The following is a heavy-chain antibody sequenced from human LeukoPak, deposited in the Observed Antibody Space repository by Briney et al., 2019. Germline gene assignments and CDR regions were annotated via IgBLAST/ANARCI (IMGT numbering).Heavy chain of an antibody. CDR3: ARDFIVVVAATGGWFDP. Sequence: GASVKVSCTASGGTFSSYAISWVRQAPGQGLEWMGRIIPILGIANYAQKFQGRVTITADKSTGTAYMELSSLRSEDTAVYYCARDFIVVVAATGGWFDPWGQGTLVTVSS. CDR1: GGTFSSYA. CDR2: IIPILGIA. J-gene: IGHJ5*02. V-gene: IGHV1-69*04. D-gene: IGHD2-15*01.